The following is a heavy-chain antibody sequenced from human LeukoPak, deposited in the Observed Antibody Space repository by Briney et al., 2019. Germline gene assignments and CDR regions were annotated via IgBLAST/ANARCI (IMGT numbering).Heavy chain of an antibody. J-gene: IGHJ4*02. CDR3: ARSYRYGFDY. V-gene: IGHV3-30*04. CDR2: VSYDGSNK. CDR1: QFTFNNYL. D-gene: IGHD5-18*01. Sequence: GGSLRLSCAASQFTFNNYLIHWVRQAPGKGLEWVATVSYDGSNKYYADSVKGRFTNSRDNSKNTLDLQMNSLRAEDTAVYYCARSYRYGFDYWGQGTLVTVSS.